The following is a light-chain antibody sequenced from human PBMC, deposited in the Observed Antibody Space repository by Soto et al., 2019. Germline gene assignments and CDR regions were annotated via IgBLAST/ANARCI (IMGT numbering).Light chain of an antibody. CDR1: QGISSW. V-gene: IGKV1-12*01. CDR2: AAS. Sequence: DIQLSHAPSSVSASVGDRVTMTCRASQGISSWLAWYQQKPGKAPKLLIYAASSLQSGVTSRFSGSGSGTDFTLTISSLQHADVATQYCQQANSFPRTFCGGTRVDIK. J-gene: IGKJ4*01. CDR3: QQANSFPRT.